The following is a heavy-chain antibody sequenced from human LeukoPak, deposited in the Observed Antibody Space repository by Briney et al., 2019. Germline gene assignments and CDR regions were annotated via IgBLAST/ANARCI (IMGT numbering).Heavy chain of an antibody. CDR3: AGGYGFDY. CDR1: GFTFSSYW. J-gene: IGHJ4*02. D-gene: IGHD1-14*01. V-gene: IGHV3-74*01. Sequence: GGSLRLSCAASGFTFSSYWMHWVRQAPGKGLVWVSRINSDGSRINYADSVKGRFTISRDDAKNTLYLQMNSLRAEDTAVYYCAGGYGFDYWGQGTLVTVSS. CDR2: INSDGSRI.